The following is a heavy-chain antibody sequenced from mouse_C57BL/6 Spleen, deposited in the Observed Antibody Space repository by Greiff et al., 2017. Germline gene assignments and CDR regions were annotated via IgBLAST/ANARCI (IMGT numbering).Heavy chain of an antibody. J-gene: IGHJ1*03. V-gene: IGHV1-18*01. Sequence: EVQLQQSGPELVKPGASVKIPCKASGYTFTDYNMDWVKQSHGKSLEWIGDINPNNGGTIYNQKFKGKATLTVDKSSSTAYMELRSLTSEDTAVYYCAMDYGSSYWYFDVWGTGTTVTVSS. CDR2: INPNNGGT. CDR1: GYTFTDYN. D-gene: IGHD1-1*01. CDR3: AMDYGSSYWYFDV.